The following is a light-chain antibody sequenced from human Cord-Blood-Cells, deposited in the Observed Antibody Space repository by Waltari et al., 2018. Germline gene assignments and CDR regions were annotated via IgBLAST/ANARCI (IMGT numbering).Light chain of an antibody. Sequence: HSALTQPASVSGSPGQSITISCTGTSSDVGSYNIVSWYQQHPGKAPKLMIYEGSKRPSGVSNRFSGSKSGNTASLTISGLQAEDEADYYCCSYAGSSTLVFGGGTKLTVL. CDR2: EGS. CDR1: SSDVGSYNI. J-gene: IGLJ3*02. CDR3: CSYAGSSTLV. V-gene: IGLV2-23*01.